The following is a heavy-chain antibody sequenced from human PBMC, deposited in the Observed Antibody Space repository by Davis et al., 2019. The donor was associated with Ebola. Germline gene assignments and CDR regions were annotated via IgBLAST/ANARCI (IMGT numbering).Heavy chain of an antibody. CDR2: VVLGSDNT. D-gene: IGHD1-14*01. J-gene: IGHJ4*02. CDR3: AASAGTVGKFDY. V-gene: IGHV1-58*02. CDR1: GFTFTNSA. Sequence: SVRVSCKASGFTFTNSAIQWVRQTRGQRLEWIGWVVLGSDNTEFPQKFQERVTITRDMSTSTAYMELSSLRSDDTAVYYCAASAGTVGKFDYWGQGTLVTVSS.